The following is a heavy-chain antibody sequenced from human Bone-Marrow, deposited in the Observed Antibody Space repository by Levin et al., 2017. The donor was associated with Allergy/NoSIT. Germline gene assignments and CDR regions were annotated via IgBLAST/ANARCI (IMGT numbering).Heavy chain of an antibody. CDR3: ARVSAEWLAKGGKNYYYYYGMDV. D-gene: IGHD6-19*01. CDR2: INSDGSST. CDR1: GFTFSSYW. Sequence: PGGSLRLSCAASGFTFSSYWMHWVRQAPGKGLVWVSRINSDGSSTSYADSVKGRFTISRDNAKNTLYLQMNSLRAEDTAVYYCARVSAEWLAKGGKNYYYYYGMDVWGQGTTVTVSS. J-gene: IGHJ6*02. V-gene: IGHV3-74*01.